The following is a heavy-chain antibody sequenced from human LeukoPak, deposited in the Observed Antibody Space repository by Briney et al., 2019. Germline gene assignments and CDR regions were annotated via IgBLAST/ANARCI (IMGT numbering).Heavy chain of an antibody. J-gene: IGHJ4*02. CDR2: FDPEDGET. D-gene: IGHD3-16*01. CDR3: ATWGALKTHNYGY. V-gene: IGHV1-24*01. CDR1: RYTLTELS. Sequence: ASVKVSCMLSRYTLTELSMHWVRQAPGKGLEWMGGFDPEDGETIYAQKFQGRVTMTEDTSTDTAYMELSMLRSEHTTVYCCATWGALKTHNYGYWGQGTLVTVSS.